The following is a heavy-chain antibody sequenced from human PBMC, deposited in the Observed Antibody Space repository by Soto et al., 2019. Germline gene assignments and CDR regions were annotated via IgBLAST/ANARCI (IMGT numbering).Heavy chain of an antibody. CDR2: IYYSGST. D-gene: IGHD2-15*01. CDR1: GGSISSGGYY. CDR3: ARVVVVAATYAFDI. V-gene: IGHV4-31*03. J-gene: IGHJ3*02. Sequence: QVQLQESGPGLVKPSQTLSLTCTVSGGSISSGGYYWSWIRQHPGKGREWIGYIYYSGSTYYNPSLKSRVTISVDTSKNQFSLKLSSVTAADTAVYYCARVVVVAATYAFDIWGQGTMVTVSS.